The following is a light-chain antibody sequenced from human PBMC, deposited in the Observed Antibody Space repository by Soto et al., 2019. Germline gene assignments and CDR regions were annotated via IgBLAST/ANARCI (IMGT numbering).Light chain of an antibody. CDR2: KAS. CDR3: QNFDSAPQT. Sequence: DIQMTQSPSTLSGSVGDRVTITCRASQTISSWLAWYQQKPGKAPKLLIYKASTLKSGVPSRFSGSGSGTEFTLTISSLQPDDFATYYCQNFDSAPQTFGQGTTGDIK. J-gene: IGKJ1*01. V-gene: IGKV1-5*03. CDR1: QTISSW.